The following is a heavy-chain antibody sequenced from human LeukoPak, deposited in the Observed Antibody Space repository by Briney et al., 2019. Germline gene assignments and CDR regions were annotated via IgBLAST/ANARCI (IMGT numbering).Heavy chain of an antibody. CDR1: GGSISSSSYY. V-gene: IGHV4-39*07. CDR3: ARIGYSSGRASFDY. J-gene: IGHJ4*02. CDR2: IYYSGST. Sequence: SETLTLTCNVSGGSISSSSYYWGWIRQPPGKGLEWIGSIYYSGSTYYNPSLKSRVTISVDTSKNQFSLKLSSVTAADTAVYYCARIGYSSGRASFDYWGQGTLVSVSS. D-gene: IGHD6-19*01.